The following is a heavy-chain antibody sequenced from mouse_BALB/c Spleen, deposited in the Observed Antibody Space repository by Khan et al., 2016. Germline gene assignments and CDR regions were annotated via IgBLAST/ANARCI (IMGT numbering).Heavy chain of an antibody. Sequence: QVQLQQSGAELVKPGASVKLSCKASGYTFTSYWMHWVKQRPGQGLEWIGEINPSNGRTNYNEKFKSKATLTVDKSPSTAYMQLSSPTSEDSAVYYCARVITRDYWGQGTTLTVSS. V-gene: IGHV1S81*02. D-gene: IGHD6-1*01. CDR3: ARVITRDY. CDR1: GYTFTSYW. J-gene: IGHJ2*01. CDR2: INPSNGRT.